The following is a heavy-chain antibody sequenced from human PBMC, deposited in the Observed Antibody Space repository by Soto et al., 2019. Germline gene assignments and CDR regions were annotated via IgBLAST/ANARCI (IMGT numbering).Heavy chain of an antibody. CDR1: EFTFNNYG. CDR3: AREAPRSGYAFGDFDC. D-gene: IGHD5-12*01. Sequence: EVQLLESGGGLVQPGGSLRLSCAASEFTFNNYGMSWVRQAPGKGLEWVSAINSGGKSYYADSVKGRLTISRDSSKDTLFLQMDSLRAEDTAIYYCAREAPRSGYAFGDFDCWGQGTLVTVSS. J-gene: IGHJ4*02. V-gene: IGHV3-23*01. CDR2: INSGGKS.